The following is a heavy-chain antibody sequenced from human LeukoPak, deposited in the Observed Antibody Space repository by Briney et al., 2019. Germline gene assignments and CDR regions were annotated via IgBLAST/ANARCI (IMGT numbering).Heavy chain of an antibody. V-gene: IGHV3-66*04. CDR3: AKRPSDYGDYVSYFDY. Sequence: GGSLRLSCAASGFTVSSNYMSWVRQAPGKGLEWVSVIYSGGSTYYADSVKGRFTISRDNSKSTLSLQINSLRAEDTAVYYCAKRPSDYGDYVSYFDYWGQGTLVTVSS. D-gene: IGHD4-17*01. CDR2: IYSGGST. CDR1: GFTVSSNY. J-gene: IGHJ4*02.